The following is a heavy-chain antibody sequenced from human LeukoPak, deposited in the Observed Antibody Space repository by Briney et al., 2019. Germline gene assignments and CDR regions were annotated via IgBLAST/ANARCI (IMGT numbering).Heavy chain of an antibody. CDR2: INHSGST. CDR3: ARLRSGPLDY. V-gene: IGHV4-34*01. CDR1: GVSFSGYY. J-gene: IGHJ4*02. D-gene: IGHD3-3*01. Sequence: SETLSLTCAVYGVSFSGYYWSWIRQPPGKGLEWIGEINHSGSTNYNPSLKSRVTISVDTSKNQFSLKLSSVTAADTAVYYCARLRSGPLDYWGQGTLVTVSS.